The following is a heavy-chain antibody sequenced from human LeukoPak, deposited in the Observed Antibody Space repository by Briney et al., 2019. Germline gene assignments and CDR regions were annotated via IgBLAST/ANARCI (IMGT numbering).Heavy chain of an antibody. D-gene: IGHD3-10*01. CDR3: AKRLDAGMVRGVNFDY. J-gene: IGHJ4*02. CDR1: GFTFSSYG. CDR2: ISGSGGST. Sequence: GGSLRLSCAASGFTFSSYGMSWVRQAPGKGLEWVSAISGSGGSTYYADSVKGRFTISRDNSKNTLYLQMNSLRAEDTAVYYCAKRLDAGMVRGVNFDYWGQGTLVTVSS. V-gene: IGHV3-23*01.